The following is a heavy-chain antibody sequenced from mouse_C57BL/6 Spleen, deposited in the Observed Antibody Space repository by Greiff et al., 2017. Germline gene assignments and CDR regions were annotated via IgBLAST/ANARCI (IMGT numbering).Heavy chain of an antibody. CDR1: GYTFTSYW. CDR2: IHPNSGST. D-gene: IGHD1-1*01. Sequence: QVQLQQPGAELVKPGASVKLSCKASGYTFTSYWMHWVKQRPGQGLEWIGMIHPNSGSTNYNEKFKSKATLTVDKSSSTAYMQLSSLTSEDSAVYYCARGYGSPYWYFDVWGTGTTVTVSS. V-gene: IGHV1-64*01. CDR3: ARGYGSPYWYFDV. J-gene: IGHJ1*03.